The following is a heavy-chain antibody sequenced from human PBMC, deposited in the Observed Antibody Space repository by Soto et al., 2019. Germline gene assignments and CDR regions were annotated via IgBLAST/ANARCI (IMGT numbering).Heavy chain of an antibody. D-gene: IGHD3-10*01. CDR2: IYPGDSDT. CDR3: AGGGVRGVITRTRDYHGMDV. CDR1: GYSFTSYW. V-gene: IGHV5-51*01. J-gene: IGHJ6*02. Sequence: PGESLKISCKGSGYSFTSYWIGWVRQMPGKGLECMGIIYPGDSDTRYSPSFQGQVTISADKSISTAYLQWSSLKASDTAMYYCAGGGVRGVITRTRDYHGMDVWGQGTTVTVSS.